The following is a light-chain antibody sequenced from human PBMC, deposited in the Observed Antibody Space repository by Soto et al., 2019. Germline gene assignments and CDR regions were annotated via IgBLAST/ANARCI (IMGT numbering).Light chain of an antibody. V-gene: IGKV4-1*01. J-gene: IGKJ5*01. CDR2: WAS. CDR1: QSVLYNSNNKNY. Sequence: DIVMTQSPDSLAVSLGERATINCKSSQSVLYNSNNKNYLAWYQQKPGQPPKLLIYWASTRESGVPDRFSGSGSGTDFTLTISSLQAGDVAVYYCQQYYNTPITFGQGTRLEIK. CDR3: QQYYNTPIT.